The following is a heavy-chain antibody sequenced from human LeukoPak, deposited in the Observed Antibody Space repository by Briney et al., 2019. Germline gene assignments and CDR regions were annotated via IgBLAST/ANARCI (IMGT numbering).Heavy chain of an antibody. Sequence: PGGSLRLSCAASGFTFSTYWMHWVRQAPGKGLVWVSRMNTDGSDTSYADSVKGRFTISRDNARNTLYLQMNSLRADDTAVYYCARDARIVAAGTVIDSWGQGTLVTVSS. CDR1: GFTFSTYW. V-gene: IGHV3-74*03. CDR2: MNTDGSDT. CDR3: ARDARIVAAGTVIDS. D-gene: IGHD6-13*01. J-gene: IGHJ4*02.